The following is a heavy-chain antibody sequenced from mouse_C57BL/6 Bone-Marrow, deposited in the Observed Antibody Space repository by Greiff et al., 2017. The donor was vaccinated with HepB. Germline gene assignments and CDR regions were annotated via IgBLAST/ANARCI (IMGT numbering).Heavy chain of an antibody. J-gene: IGHJ2*01. CDR3: ARDSFPADY. CDR2: ISDGGSYT. CDR1: GFTFSSYA. V-gene: IGHV5-4*01. Sequence: EVNVVESGGGLVKPGGSLKLSCAASGFTFSSYAMSWVRQTPEKRLEWVATISDGGSYTYYPDNVKGRFTIARDNAKNNLYLQMSHLKSEDTAMYYCARDSFPADYWGQGTTLTVSS.